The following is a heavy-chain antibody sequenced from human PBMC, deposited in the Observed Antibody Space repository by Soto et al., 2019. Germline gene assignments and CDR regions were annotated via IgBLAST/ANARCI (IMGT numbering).Heavy chain of an antibody. V-gene: IGHV3-23*01. CDR2: IDYTGGYS. D-gene: IGHD1-26*01. CDR1: GFTFSSYA. Sequence: PGGSLRLSCAASGFTFSSYAMNWVRQAPGKGLEWVSTIDYTGGYSYYADSVKGRFTISRDNSQKTLDLQMNSLRAEDTAIYYCAIHGSYYPPPYWGQGTLVTVSS. CDR3: AIHGSYYPPPY. J-gene: IGHJ4*02.